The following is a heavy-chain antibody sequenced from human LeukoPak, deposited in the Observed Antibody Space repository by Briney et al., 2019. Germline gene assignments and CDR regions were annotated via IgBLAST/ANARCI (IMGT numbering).Heavy chain of an antibody. CDR2: ISSNGGTT. J-gene: IGHJ5*02. CDR1: GFTFSSYS. CDR3: AKTQGSWVSGSSYSFDP. D-gene: IGHD3-10*01. Sequence: PGGSLRLSCAASGFTFSSYSMNWVRQAPGKGLEYVSAISSNGGTTYYASSVKGRFSISRDNSKNTLYLQMNSLRAEDTAVYYCAKTQGSWVSGSSYSFDPWGQGTLVTVSS. V-gene: IGHV3-64*01.